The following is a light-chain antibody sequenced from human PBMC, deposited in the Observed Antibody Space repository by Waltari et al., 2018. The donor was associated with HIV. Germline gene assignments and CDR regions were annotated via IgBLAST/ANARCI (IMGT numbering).Light chain of an antibody. Sequence: QSVLTQPPSASGTPGQRVTISCSGSSSNIGSNYVSWYNQIQGTAPKLLIYRNNQRPSGVPDRCSGSKSGTSASLAISGLRSEDEADYYCAAWDDSLSVVYVFGTGTKVTVL. CDR2: RNN. CDR1: SSNIGSNY. V-gene: IGLV1-47*01. J-gene: IGLJ1*01. CDR3: AAWDDSLSVVYV.